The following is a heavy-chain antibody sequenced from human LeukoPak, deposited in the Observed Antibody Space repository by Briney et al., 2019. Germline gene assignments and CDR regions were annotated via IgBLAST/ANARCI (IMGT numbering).Heavy chain of an antibody. CDR2: ISWNSGSI. Sequence: GGSLRLSCAASGFTFDDYAMHWVRQAPGKGLEWVSGISWNSGSIGYADSVKGRFTISRDNAKNSLYLQMNSLRAEDTALYYCAKDMGSGYPVDAFDIWGQGTMVTVSS. J-gene: IGHJ3*02. CDR3: AKDMGSGYPVDAFDI. D-gene: IGHD3-22*01. CDR1: GFTFDDYA. V-gene: IGHV3-9*01.